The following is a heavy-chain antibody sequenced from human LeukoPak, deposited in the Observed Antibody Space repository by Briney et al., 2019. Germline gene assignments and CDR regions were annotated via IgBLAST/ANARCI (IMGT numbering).Heavy chain of an antibody. CDR2: ISSSGSTI. D-gene: IGHD3-22*01. V-gene: IGHV3-48*03. Sequence: GGSLRLSCAAAGFTFSSYEMNWVRQAPGKGLEWVSYISSSGSTIYYADSVKGRLTISRDNAKNSLYLQMNSLRAEDTAVYYCARDTTNYDSSGLDYWGQGTLVTVSS. CDR3: ARDTTNYDSSGLDY. J-gene: IGHJ4*02. CDR1: GFTFSSYE.